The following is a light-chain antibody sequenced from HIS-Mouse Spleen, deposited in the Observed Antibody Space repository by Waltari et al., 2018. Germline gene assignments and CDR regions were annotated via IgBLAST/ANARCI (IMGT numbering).Light chain of an antibody. J-gene: IGKJ2*01. Sequence: DSLMTQSPASLPVSLGARATITRHSSPSVLYSSNNKNYLAWYQQKPGQPPKLLIYWASTRESGVPDRFSGSGSGTDFTLTISSLQAEDVAVYYCQQYYSTPYTFGQGTKLEIK. CDR2: WAS. CDR1: PSVLYSSNNKNY. CDR3: QQYYSTPYT. V-gene: IGKV4-1*01.